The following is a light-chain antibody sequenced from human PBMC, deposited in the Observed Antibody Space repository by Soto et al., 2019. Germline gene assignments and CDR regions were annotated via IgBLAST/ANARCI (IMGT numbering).Light chain of an antibody. Sequence: EIVLTQSPGTLSLSPGERATLSCRASETVTYLAWYQQKPGQAPRLLIYDASIRATGTPDRFRGSGYDTDFTIIISRLEPEDFAVYFCQQYGYSPKFTFGPGTKVEMK. CDR2: DAS. V-gene: IGKV3-20*01. CDR3: QQYGYSPKFT. CDR1: ETVTY. J-gene: IGKJ3*01.